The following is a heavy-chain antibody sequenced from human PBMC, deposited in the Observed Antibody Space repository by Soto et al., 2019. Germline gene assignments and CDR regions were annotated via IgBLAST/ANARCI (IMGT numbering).Heavy chain of an antibody. V-gene: IGHV1-69*01. Sequence: QVQLVQSGAGVKKPGASVKVSGTASGGTFSSYDISWVRQAPGQGLELLGGIIPIFGTANYAQQFKGSFTITVDESTSKAYMEQISPRSADTAVYYCARVGGYCGILAAYYRAGSNDYSGQGTLLTVSA. CDR1: GGTFSSYD. CDR2: IIPIFGTA. CDR3: ARVGGYCGILAAYYRAGSNDY. D-gene: IGHD3-9*01. J-gene: IGHJ4*02.